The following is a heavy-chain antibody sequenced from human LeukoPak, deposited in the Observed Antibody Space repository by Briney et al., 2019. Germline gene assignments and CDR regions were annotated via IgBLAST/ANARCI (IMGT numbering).Heavy chain of an antibody. CDR1: GFTFSSYA. V-gene: IGHV3-23*01. J-gene: IGHJ6*02. CDR2: ISGSGGST. CDR3: ARDHGVAFGMDV. Sequence: GGSLRLSCAASGFTFSSYAMSWVRQAPGKGLEWVSAISGSGGSTYYADSVKGRFTISRDNAKNTLYLQMNSLRAEDTAVYYCARDHGVAFGMDVWGQGTTVTVSS.